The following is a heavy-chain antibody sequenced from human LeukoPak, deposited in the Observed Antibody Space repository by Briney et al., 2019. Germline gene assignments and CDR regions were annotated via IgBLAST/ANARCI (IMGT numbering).Heavy chain of an antibody. CDR1: GGTFSRDA. CDR2: IIPMFGTT. J-gene: IGHJ3*02. D-gene: IGHD2-8*01. CDR3: ARRHCTNGVCYDDRGAFDI. V-gene: IGHV1-69*06. Sequence: SVKVSRKASGGTFSRDAICWVRQAPGQGLEWMGEIIPMFGTTNYAQKFQGRVTITADKSTSTAYMELSSLRSEDTAVYFCARRHCTNGVCYDDRGAFDIWGQGTMVTVSS.